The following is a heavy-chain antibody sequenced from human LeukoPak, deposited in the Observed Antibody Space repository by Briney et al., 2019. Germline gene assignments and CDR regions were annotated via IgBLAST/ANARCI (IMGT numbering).Heavy chain of an antibody. D-gene: IGHD2-2*01. J-gene: IGHJ5*02. V-gene: IGHV4-34*01. CDR3: ARGGGSTSPFDP. CDR2: IDHSGST. CDR1: GFTFSSYS. Sequence: GSLRLSCAASGFTFSSYSMNWVRQSPGKGLEWIGEIDHSGSTNYNPSLKSRVTISVDTSKNQFSLKLSSVTAADTAMYYCARGGGSTSPFDPWGQGTLVTVSS.